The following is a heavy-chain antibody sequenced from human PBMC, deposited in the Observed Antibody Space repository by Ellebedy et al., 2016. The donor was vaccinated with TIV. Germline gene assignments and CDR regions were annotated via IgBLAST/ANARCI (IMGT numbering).Heavy chain of an antibody. CDR1: GFTFSSYV. V-gene: IGHV3-30-3*01. CDR3: ARVEWFDF. D-gene: IGHD3-3*01. Sequence: GESLKISXEASGFTFSSYVLHWVRQAPGKGLEWVAVVLFDGNRQYYADSVKGRFIISRDSSKSTLYLQMNSLRVEDTGVYYCARVEWFDFWGRGTLVTVSS. CDR2: VLFDGNRQ. J-gene: IGHJ4*02.